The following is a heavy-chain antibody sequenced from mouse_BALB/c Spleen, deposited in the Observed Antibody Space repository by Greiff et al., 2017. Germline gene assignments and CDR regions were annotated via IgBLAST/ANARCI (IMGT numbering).Heavy chain of an antibody. V-gene: IGHV14-3*02. CDR2: IDPANGNT. J-gene: IGHJ4*01. CDR3: ARGSSGYRYAMDY. Sequence: VQLKESGAELVKPGASVKLSCTASGFNIKDTYMHWVKQRPEQGLEWIGRIDPANGNTKYDPKFQGKATITADTSSNTAYLQLSSLTSEDTAVYCCARGSSGYRYAMDYWGQGTSVTVSS. CDR1: GFNIKDTY. D-gene: IGHD3-1*01.